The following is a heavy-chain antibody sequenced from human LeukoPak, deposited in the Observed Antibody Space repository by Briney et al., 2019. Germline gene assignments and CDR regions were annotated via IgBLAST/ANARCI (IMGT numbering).Heavy chain of an antibody. CDR3: ARDGGYCSSTSCYRSWFDP. D-gene: IGHD2-2*01. CDR2: INPNSGGT. CDR1: GYTFTGYY. J-gene: IGHJ5*02. Sequence: ASVKVSCKASGYTFTGYYMHWLRQAPGQGLEWMGWINPNSGGTNYAQKFQGRVTMTRDTSISTAYMELSRLRSDDTAVYYCARDGGYCSSTSCYRSWFDPWGQGTLVAVSS. V-gene: IGHV1-2*02.